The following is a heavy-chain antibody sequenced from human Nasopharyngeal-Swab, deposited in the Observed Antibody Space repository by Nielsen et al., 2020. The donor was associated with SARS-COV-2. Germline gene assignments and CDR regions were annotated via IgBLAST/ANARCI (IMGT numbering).Heavy chain of an antibody. CDR3: AKDGALRFLEWLLRGDYYGMDV. J-gene: IGHJ6*02. D-gene: IGHD3-3*01. CDR1: GFTFSSYA. Sequence: GESLKISCAASGFTFSSYAMSWVRQAPGKGLEWVSAISGSGGSTYYADSVKGRFTISRDNSKNTLYLQMNSLRAEDTAVYYYAKDGALRFLEWLLRGDYYGMDVWGQGTTVTVSS. CDR2: ISGSGGST. V-gene: IGHV3-23*01.